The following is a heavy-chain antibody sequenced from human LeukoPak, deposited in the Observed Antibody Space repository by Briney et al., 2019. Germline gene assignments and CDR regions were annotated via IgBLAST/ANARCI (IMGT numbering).Heavy chain of an antibody. CDR1: GGPISSGGYY. V-gene: IGHV4-31*03. CDR3: ARQGIAARLWYFDL. CDR2: IYYSGST. J-gene: IGHJ2*01. D-gene: IGHD6-6*01. Sequence: SETLSLTCTVSGGPISSGGYYWSWIRQHPGKGLEWIGYIYYSGSTYYNPSLKSRVTISVDTSKNQFSLKLSSVTAADTAVYYCARQGIAARLWYFDLWGRGTLVTVSS.